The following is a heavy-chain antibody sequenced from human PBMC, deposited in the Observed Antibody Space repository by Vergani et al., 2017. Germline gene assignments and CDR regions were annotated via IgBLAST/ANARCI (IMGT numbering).Heavy chain of an antibody. CDR2: ISAYNGNT. Sequence: QVQLVQSGAEVKKPGASVKVSCKASGYTFTSYGISWVRQAPGPGLEWMGWISAYNGNTNYAQKLQGRVTMTTDTSTSTAYMELRSLRSDDTAVYYCSRYGPSKYSSSCVDYWGQGTLVTVSS. V-gene: IGHV1-18*01. D-gene: IGHD6-6*01. CDR1: GYTFTSYG. CDR3: SRYGPSKYSSSCVDY. J-gene: IGHJ4*02.